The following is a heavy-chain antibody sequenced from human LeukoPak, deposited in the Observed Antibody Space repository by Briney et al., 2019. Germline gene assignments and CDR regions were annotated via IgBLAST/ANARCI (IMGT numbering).Heavy chain of an antibody. Sequence: SETLSLTYTVSGGSISSNYWTWIRQPPGKGLEWIGYIHHRGSTYYNPSLTSRVTISVDTSKNQFSLKLSSVTAADTAVFYCARGTQYSSSWYYFDYWGQGILVTVSS. J-gene: IGHJ4*02. V-gene: IGHV4-59*01. CDR2: IHHRGST. CDR3: ARGTQYSSSWYYFDY. D-gene: IGHD6-13*01. CDR1: GGSISSNY.